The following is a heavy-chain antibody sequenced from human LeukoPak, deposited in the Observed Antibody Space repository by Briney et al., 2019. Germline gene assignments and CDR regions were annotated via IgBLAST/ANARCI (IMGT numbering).Heavy chain of an antibody. Sequence: GASVKVSCKASGYTFTGYYMRRVRQAPGQGLEWMGWINPNSGGTNYAQKFQGRVTMTRDTSISTAYMELSRLRSDDTAVYYCARTDTAIATFDYWGQGTLVTVSS. V-gene: IGHV1-2*02. D-gene: IGHD5-18*01. CDR3: ARTDTAIATFDY. J-gene: IGHJ4*02. CDR1: GYTFTGYY. CDR2: INPNSGGT.